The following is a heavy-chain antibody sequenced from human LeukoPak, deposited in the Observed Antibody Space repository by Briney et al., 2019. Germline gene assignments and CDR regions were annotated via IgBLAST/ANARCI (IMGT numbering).Heavy chain of an antibody. Sequence: SQTLSLTCTVSGGSINFYYWSWIRQPAGKGLEWIGRIYSTGSTNYSPSLKSRVTMSVDKSKNQFSLNLSSVTAADTAVYYCARGVADPYSFDSWGQGTLVTVSS. CDR1: GGSINFYY. D-gene: IGHD2-21*01. V-gene: IGHV4-4*07. CDR3: ARGVADPYSFDS. J-gene: IGHJ4*02. CDR2: IYSTGST.